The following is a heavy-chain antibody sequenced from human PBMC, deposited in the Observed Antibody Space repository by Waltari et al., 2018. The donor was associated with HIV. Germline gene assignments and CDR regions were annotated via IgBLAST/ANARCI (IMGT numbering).Heavy chain of an antibody. V-gene: IGHV4-4*07. CDR1: GASISGYF. J-gene: IGHJ3*02. CDR2: MYPGGST. D-gene: IGHD3-10*01. Sequence: QVQLQESGPGLVKPSETLSLTCTVSGASISGYFWNWIRQPAGKGQEWIGRMYPGGSTNYNPSLKSRVTMSVDTSKNQFSRKLTSVTAADTAVYYCAREGLWFGDPWAFDIWGQGTLVTVSS. CDR3: AREGLWFGDPWAFDI.